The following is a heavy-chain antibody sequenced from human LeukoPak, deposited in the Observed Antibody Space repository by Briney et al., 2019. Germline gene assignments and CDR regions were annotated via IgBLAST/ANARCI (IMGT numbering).Heavy chain of an antibody. V-gene: IGHV1-18*01. CDR3: ARDVSLFNYRERVGY. D-gene: IGHD1-26*01. CDR2: ISAYNGNT. CDR1: AHTFTNYG. Sequence: ASVKVSCKASAHTFTNYGITWVRQAPGQGLEWMGWISAYNGNTNYAQKFQGRITLTTDTSTTTAYMELRTLTSDDTAVYYCARDVSLFNYRERVGYWGHGTLVTVSS. J-gene: IGHJ4*01.